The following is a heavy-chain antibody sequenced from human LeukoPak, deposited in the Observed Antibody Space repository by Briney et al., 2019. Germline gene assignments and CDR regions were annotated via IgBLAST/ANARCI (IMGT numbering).Heavy chain of an antibody. CDR1: GFTFSSYW. V-gene: IGHV3-74*01. CDR2: INSDGSTT. Sequence: GGSLRLSHAASGFTFSSYWMHWVRQAPGKGLVWVSRINSDGSTTSYADSVKGRFTIPRDNAKNTLYLQMNSLRAEDTAVYYCTRAWLNFDLWGRGTLVTVSS. J-gene: IGHJ2*01. CDR3: TRAWLNFDL. D-gene: IGHD5-24*01.